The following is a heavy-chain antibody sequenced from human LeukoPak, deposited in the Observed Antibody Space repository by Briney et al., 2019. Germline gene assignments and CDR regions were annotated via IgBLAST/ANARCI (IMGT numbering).Heavy chain of an antibody. CDR2: ISGSGGST. Sequence: GGSLRLSCAASGFTFSSYAMSWVRQAPGKGLEWVSAISGSGGSTYYADPVKGRFTISRDNSKNTLYLQMNSLRAEDTAVYYCAKASNDYYDSSGRGYWGQGTLVTVSS. CDR3: AKASNDYYDSSGRGY. D-gene: IGHD3-22*01. V-gene: IGHV3-23*01. CDR1: GFTFSSYA. J-gene: IGHJ4*02.